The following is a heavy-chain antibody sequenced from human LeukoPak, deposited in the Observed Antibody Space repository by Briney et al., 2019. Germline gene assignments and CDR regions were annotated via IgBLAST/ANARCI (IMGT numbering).Heavy chain of an antibody. D-gene: IGHD2-21*02. Sequence: PGGSLRLSCAASGFTFSRYGMHWVRQAPGKGLEWVAFIRYDGGNKYYADSVKGRFTISRDNSKNTLYLQMNSLRPEDTAVYYCGAYCGGDCYPNFDYWGQGTLVTVSS. CDR2: IRYDGGNK. CDR1: GFTFSRYG. J-gene: IGHJ4*02. CDR3: GAYCGGDCYPNFDY. V-gene: IGHV3-30*02.